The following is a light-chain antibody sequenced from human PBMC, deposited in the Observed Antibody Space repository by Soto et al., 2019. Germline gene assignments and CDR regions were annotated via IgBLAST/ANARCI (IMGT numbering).Light chain of an antibody. CDR1: QSISLF. CDR2: AAY. CDR3: HQNEIIPET. V-gene: IGKV1-39*01. J-gene: IGKJ1*01. Sequence: DIQMNQSPSSLSASVGDTVTITCRASQSISLFLNWYKQKPGKAPKLLIYAAYSLQSGVPSRFTGNGSGTDFTLTISSLHPEDFATHYCHQNEIIPETFGQGTKVEI.